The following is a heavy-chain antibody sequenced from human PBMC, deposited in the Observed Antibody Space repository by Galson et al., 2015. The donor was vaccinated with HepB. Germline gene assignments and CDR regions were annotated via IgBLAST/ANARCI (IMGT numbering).Heavy chain of an antibody. D-gene: IGHD3-10*01. CDR1: GYTFTNYY. Sequence: SVKVSCKASGYTFTNYYMHWVRQVPGQGLEWMGIIYPTGDSTNQAQKFQGIFTMTRDTSTSTVYMELSSLTSEDMAIYYCARGYYGSGSYQALDYWGQGTLVTVSS. V-gene: IGHV1-46*01. CDR3: ARGYYGSGSYQALDY. CDR2: IYPTGDST. J-gene: IGHJ4*02.